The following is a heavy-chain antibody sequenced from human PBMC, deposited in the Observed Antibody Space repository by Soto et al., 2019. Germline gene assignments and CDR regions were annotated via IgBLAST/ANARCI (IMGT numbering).Heavy chain of an antibody. Sequence: EVQLLESGGGLVQPGGSLRLSCAASGFTFSSYAMRWVRQAPVKGLEWVSAISGSGGSTYYADSVKGRFTLSRDNSKKPLYLHMTSMRAADTAAYYCARRGSGSYYDYWGQGTLVTVSS. J-gene: IGHJ4*02. CDR2: ISGSGGST. V-gene: IGHV3-23*01. CDR1: GFTFSSYA. D-gene: IGHD1-26*01. CDR3: ARRGSGSYYDY.